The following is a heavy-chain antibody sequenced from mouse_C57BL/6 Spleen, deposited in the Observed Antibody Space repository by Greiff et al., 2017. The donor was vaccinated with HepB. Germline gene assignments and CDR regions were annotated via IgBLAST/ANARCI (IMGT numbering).Heavy chain of an antibody. Sequence: VKLVESGPELVKPGASVKLSCKASGYTFTSYDINWVKQRPGQGLEWIGWLYPRDGSTKYNEKFKGKATLTVDTSSSTAYMELHSLTSEDSAVYFCARRVYYSNYGDYFDYWGQGTTLTVSS. J-gene: IGHJ2*01. V-gene: IGHV1-85*01. CDR1: GYTFTSYD. CDR3: ARRVYYSNYGDYFDY. D-gene: IGHD2-5*01. CDR2: LYPRDGST.